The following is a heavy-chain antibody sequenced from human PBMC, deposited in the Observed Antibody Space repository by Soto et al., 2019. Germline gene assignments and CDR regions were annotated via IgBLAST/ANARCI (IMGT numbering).Heavy chain of an antibody. Sequence: EVQLLESGGGLVQPGGSLRLSCAASGFTFSSYAMSWVRQAPGKGLEWVSAISGSGGSTYYADSVKGRFTISRDNSKNTLYLQMNSLRAEDTAVYYCAKWITIFGVGHYYYGLDVWGQGTTVTVSS. J-gene: IGHJ6*02. CDR2: ISGSGGST. D-gene: IGHD3-3*01. CDR3: AKWITIFGVGHYYYGLDV. CDR1: GFTFSSYA. V-gene: IGHV3-23*01.